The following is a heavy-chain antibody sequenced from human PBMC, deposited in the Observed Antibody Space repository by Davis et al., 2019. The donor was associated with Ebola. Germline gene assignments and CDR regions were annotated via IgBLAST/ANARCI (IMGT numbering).Heavy chain of an antibody. CDR1: GFTFRNFG. Sequence: GGSLRLSCAASGFTFRNFGMHWVRQAPGKGLEWMAVISYDGGDKYYPDYVKGRFTISRDNSKNTLYLQMNGLGDDDTAVYYCATDPDPYCGGDCYPYYFDYWGQGTLVTVSS. CDR3: ATDPDPYCGGDCYPYYFDY. CDR2: ISYDGGDK. V-gene: IGHV3-30*03. J-gene: IGHJ4*02. D-gene: IGHD2-21*02.